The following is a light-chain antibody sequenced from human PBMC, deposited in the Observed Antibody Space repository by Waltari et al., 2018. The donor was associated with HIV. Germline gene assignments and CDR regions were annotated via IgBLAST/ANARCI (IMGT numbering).Light chain of an antibody. CDR1: ELGDKY. V-gene: IGLV3-1*01. J-gene: IGLJ3*02. CDR2: QNT. CDR3: QAWDSSTDVV. Sequence: SYHLTKPPSVSVSPGQTATITCSGDELGDKYTCWYQQRPGQSPVLVISQNTKRPSGIPERFSGSACGNTATLTISGTQAVDEADYYCQAWDSSTDVVFGGGTKLTVL.